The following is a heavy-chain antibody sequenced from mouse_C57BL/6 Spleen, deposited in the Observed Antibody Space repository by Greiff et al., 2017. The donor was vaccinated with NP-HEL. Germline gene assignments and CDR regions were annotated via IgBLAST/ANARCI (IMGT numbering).Heavy chain of an antibody. CDR1: GFTFSDYY. D-gene: IGHD2-4*01. V-gene: IGHV5-16*01. J-gene: IGHJ2*01. CDR3: ARGGGLYYDDDDYFDY. Sequence: EVKLMESEGGLVQPGSSMKLSCTASGFTFSDYYMAWVRQVPEKGLEWVANINYDGSSTYYLDSLKSRFIISRDNAKNILYLQMSSLKSEDTATYYGARGGGLYYDDDDYFDYWGQGTTLTVSS. CDR2: INYDGSST.